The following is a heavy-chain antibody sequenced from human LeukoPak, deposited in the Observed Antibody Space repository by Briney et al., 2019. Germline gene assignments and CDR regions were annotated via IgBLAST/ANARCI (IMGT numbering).Heavy chain of an antibody. D-gene: IGHD2-21*02. CDR1: GYTFTSYG. CDR3: VSNPLYCGGDCYSTYYFDY. V-gene: IGHV1-18*01. Sequence: GSSVKVSCKASGYTFTSYGISWVRQAPGQGLEWMGWISAYNGNTNYAQKLQGRVTMTTDTSTSTAYMELRSLRSDDTAVYYCVSNPLYCGGDCYSTYYFDYWGQGTLVTVSS. J-gene: IGHJ4*02. CDR2: ISAYNGNT.